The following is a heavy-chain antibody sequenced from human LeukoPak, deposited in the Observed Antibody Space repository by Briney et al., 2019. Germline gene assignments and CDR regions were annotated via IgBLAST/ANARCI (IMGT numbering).Heavy chain of an antibody. CDR3: ARAPNYYGSGSYDY. CDR1: GGTFSSYA. J-gene: IGHJ4*02. Sequence: SVKVYCKASGGTFSSYAISWVRQAPGQGLEWMGGIIPIFGTANYAQKFQGRVTITADESTSTAYMELSSLRSEDTAVYYCARAPNYYGSGSYDYWGQGTLVTVSS. V-gene: IGHV1-69*13. D-gene: IGHD3-10*01. CDR2: IIPIFGTA.